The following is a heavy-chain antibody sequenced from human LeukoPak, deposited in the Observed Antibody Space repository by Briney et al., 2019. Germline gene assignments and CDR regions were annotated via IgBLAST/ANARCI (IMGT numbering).Heavy chain of an antibody. CDR2: ISGSGGNT. J-gene: IGHJ6*03. V-gene: IGHV3-23*01. Sequence: GGSLRLSCAASGFSFSSYAMSWVRQAPGKGLEWVSAISGSGGNTYYADSVKGRFTISRDNSKNTLYLQMNSLRAEDTAVYYCAKGQQLIHGYYYYFYMDVWGKGTTVTVSS. D-gene: IGHD6-13*01. CDR1: GFSFSSYA. CDR3: AKGQQLIHGYYYYFYMDV.